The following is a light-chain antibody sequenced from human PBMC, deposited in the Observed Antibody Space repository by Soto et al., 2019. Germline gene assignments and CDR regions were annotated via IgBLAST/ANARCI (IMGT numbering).Light chain of an antibody. Sequence: QAVLTQPPSVSGAPGQRVTISYTGSSSNIGAGYDVHWYQQLPGTAPKLLIYGNSNRPSGLPDRFSGSKSGTSASLAITGLQAEDEADYYCQSYDSSLSNWVFGGGTKLTVL. CDR3: QSYDSSLSNWV. V-gene: IGLV1-40*01. CDR2: GNS. J-gene: IGLJ3*02. CDR1: SSNIGAGYD.